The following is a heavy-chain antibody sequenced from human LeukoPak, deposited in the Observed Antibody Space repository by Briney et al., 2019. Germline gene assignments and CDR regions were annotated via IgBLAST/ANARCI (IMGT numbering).Heavy chain of an antibody. CDR1: GYAFIGYY. J-gene: IGHJ3*02. Sequence: ASVKVSCKTSGYAFIGYYIHWVRQAPGRGLEWMGWINSNTGGPNYAQNFQGRVTMSRDTSINTAYMELNRLRSDDTAVYYCARAMTRNAFDIWGQGTVVTVST. D-gene: IGHD2-2*01. CDR3: ARAMTRNAFDI. V-gene: IGHV1-2*02. CDR2: INSNTGGP.